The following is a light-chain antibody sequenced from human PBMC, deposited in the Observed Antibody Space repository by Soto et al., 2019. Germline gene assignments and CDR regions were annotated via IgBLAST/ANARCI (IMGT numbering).Light chain of an antibody. V-gene: IGLV2-8*01. CDR3: SSYGGYNNVV. CDR1: SNDVGGYNY. CDR2: EVN. Sequence: SGLTQPPSSSASPGQSVTISFTGTSNDVGGYNYVSWFQQHPGKAPKLIIHEVNQRPSGVPGRFSGSKSGNTASLTVSGLQAEDEGTYYCSSYGGYNNVVFGTGAKVTVL. J-gene: IGLJ1*01.